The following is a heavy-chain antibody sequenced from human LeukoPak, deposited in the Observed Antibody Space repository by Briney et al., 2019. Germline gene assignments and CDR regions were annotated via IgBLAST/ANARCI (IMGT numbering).Heavy chain of an antibody. V-gene: IGHV4-59*08. CDR1: GGSITNYY. D-gene: IGHD6-13*01. Sequence: SETLSLTCTVSGGSITNYYWTWIRQPPGKGLEWIGYISYSGSTNYNPSLKSRVTISVDTSKNQFSLRLTSVTAADTAVYYCARHGDSSTWSYFYYWGQGTLVTVSS. J-gene: IGHJ4*02. CDR3: ARHGDSSTWSYFYY. CDR2: ISYSGST.